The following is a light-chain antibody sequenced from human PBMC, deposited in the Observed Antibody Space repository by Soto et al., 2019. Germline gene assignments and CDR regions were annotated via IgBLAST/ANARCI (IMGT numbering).Light chain of an antibody. CDR3: QQYSHLIT. CDR2: SAS. Sequence: DIQMTQSPSSLSASVGDRVTISCRTSQGIRNDLAWYQQKPGKAPKGLIYSASSLHSGVPSRFSGSGSGTDFTLTISSLQPEDIATYYCQQYSHLITFGQGTRLEIK. J-gene: IGKJ5*01. CDR1: QGIRND. V-gene: IGKV1-17*01.